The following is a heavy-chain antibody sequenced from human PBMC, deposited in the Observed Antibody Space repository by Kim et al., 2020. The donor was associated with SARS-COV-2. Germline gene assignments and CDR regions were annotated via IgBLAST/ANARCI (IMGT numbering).Heavy chain of an antibody. CDR2: ISSSSSYI. J-gene: IGHJ6*02. D-gene: IGHD1-26*01. Sequence: GGSLRLSCAASGFTFSSYSMNWVRQAPGKGLEWVSSISSSSSYIYYADSVKGRFTISRDNAKNSLYLQMNSLRAEDMAVYYCARDRIEWELLPYYYYGMDVWGQGTTVTVSS. CDR1: GFTFSSYS. CDR3: ARDRIEWELLPYYYYGMDV. V-gene: IGHV3-21*01.